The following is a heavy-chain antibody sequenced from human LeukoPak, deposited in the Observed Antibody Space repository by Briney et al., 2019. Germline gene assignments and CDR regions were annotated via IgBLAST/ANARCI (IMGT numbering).Heavy chain of an antibody. V-gene: IGHV3-74*01. D-gene: IGHD4-17*01. CDR1: GFTFSSYW. CDR2: ISSDGSRT. Sequence: GGSLRLSCAASGFTFSSYWMHWVRQAPGKGLVWVSRISSDGSRTTYADSVKGRFTISRDNAKNTLYLQMNSLRAEDTAVYYCAKGGGVGDYRAFDIWGQGTMVTVSS. J-gene: IGHJ3*02. CDR3: AKGGGVGDYRAFDI.